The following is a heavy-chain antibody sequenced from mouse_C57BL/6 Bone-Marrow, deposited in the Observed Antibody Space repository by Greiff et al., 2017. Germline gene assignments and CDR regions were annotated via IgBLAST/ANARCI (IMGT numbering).Heavy chain of an antibody. D-gene: IGHD1-1*01. CDR2: IYPRSGNT. Sequence: VQLQQSGAELARPGASVKLSCKASGYTFTSYGISWVKQRTGQGLEWIGEIYPRSGNTYYNEKFKGKATLTADKSSSTAYMELRSLTYEDSAVYCGARWYYGSSYGAYWGQGTLVTVSA. CDR3: ARWYYGSSYGAY. V-gene: IGHV1-81*01. CDR1: GYTFTSYG. J-gene: IGHJ3*01.